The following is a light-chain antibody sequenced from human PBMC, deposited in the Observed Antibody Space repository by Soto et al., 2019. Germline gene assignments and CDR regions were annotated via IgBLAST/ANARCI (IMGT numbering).Light chain of an antibody. CDR1: SSDVGGYNY. CDR3: SSYTSSSTLV. J-gene: IGLJ1*01. V-gene: IGLV2-14*03. Sequence: SALTQPASVSGSPGQSITISCTGTSSDVGGYNYVSWYQQHPGKAPKVMIYDVRNRPSGVSNRFSGSKSGNTASLTISGLQAEDEADYYCSSYTSSSTLVFGTGTKVTVL. CDR2: DVR.